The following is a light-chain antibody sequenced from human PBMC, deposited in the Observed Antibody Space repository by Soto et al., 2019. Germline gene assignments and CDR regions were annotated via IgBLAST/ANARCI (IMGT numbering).Light chain of an antibody. CDR3: SSDTTTSTPV. CDR2: DVT. CDR1: SSDIGSYNY. J-gene: IGLJ2*01. Sequence: QSALTQPASVSGSPGQSIAISCTGTSSDIGSYNYVSWYQQHPGKAPKLLIYDVTKRPSGVSDRFSGSKSGNTASLTISGLQGEDEADYYCSSDTTTSTPVFGGGTKLTVL. V-gene: IGLV2-14*01.